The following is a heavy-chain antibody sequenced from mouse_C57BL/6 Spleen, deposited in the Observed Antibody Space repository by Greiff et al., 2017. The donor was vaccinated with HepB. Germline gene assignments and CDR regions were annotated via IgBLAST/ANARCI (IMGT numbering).Heavy chain of an antibody. D-gene: IGHD1-1*01. J-gene: IGHJ4*01. CDR2: ISSGSSTI. CDR3: ARPFYGSRNYAMDY. Sequence: EVKVVESGGGLVKPGGSLKLSCAASGFTFSDYGMHWVRQAPEKGLEWVAYISSGSSTIYYADTVKGRFTISRDNAKNTLFLQLTSLRSEDTAMYYCARPFYGSRNYAMDYWGQGTSVTVSS. CDR1: GFTFSDYG. V-gene: IGHV5-17*01.